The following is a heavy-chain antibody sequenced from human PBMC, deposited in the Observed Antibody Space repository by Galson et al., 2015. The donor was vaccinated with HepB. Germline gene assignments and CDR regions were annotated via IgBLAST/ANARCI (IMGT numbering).Heavy chain of an antibody. CDR3: ARDAYYGSGSYSNFDY. J-gene: IGHJ4*02. D-gene: IGHD3-10*01. CDR2: ISSSSSTI. Sequence: SLRLSCAASGFTFSSYSMNWVRQAPGKGLEWVSYISSSSSTIYYADSVKGRFTISRDNAKNSLYLQMNSLRAEDTAVYHCARDAYYGSGSYSNFDYWGQGTLVTVSS. CDR1: GFTFSSYS. V-gene: IGHV3-48*01.